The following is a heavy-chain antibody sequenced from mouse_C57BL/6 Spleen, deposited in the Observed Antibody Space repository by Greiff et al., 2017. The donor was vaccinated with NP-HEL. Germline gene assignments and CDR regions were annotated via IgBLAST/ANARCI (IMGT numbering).Heavy chain of an antibody. J-gene: IGHJ2*01. CDR1: GYSITSGYY. CDR2: ISYDGSN. D-gene: IGHD1-2*01. V-gene: IGHV3-6*01. CDR3: ARARGYYGPYY. Sequence: EVQLVESGPGLVKPSQTLSLTCSVTGYSITSGYYWNWIRQFPGNKLEWMGYISYDGSNNYNPSLKNRISITRDTSKNQFFLKLNSVTTEDTATYYCARARGYYGPYYWGQGTTLTVSS.